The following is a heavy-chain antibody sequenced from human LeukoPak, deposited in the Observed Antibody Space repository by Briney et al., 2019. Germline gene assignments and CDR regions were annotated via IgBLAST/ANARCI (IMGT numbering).Heavy chain of an antibody. V-gene: IGHV3-48*03. CDR2: ISSSGSTI. D-gene: IGHD1-1*01. CDR1: GFTFSSYE. CDR3: ARTNWNDADY. J-gene: IGHJ4*02. Sequence: GGSLRLSCAASGFTFSSYEMNWVRQAPGKGLEWVSYISSSGSTIYYADSVKGRFTISRDNSKNTLYLQMNSLRAEDTAVYYCARTNWNDADYWGQGTLVTVSS.